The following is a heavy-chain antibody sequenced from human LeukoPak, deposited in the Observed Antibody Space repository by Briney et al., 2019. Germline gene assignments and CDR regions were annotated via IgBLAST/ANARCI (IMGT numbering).Heavy chain of an antibody. CDR3: ARDWPGISLHFDL. J-gene: IGHJ2*01. CDR1: GYTFTDYY. Sequence: GASVKVSCTASGYTFTDYYMHWVRQAPGQGLEWMGWINPNSGGTNYAQKFQGRVAMTRDTSLSTAYMDLSRLTSDDTAVYYCARDWPGISLHFDLWGRGTLITVSS. V-gene: IGHV1-2*02. D-gene: IGHD2-15*01. CDR2: INPNSGGT.